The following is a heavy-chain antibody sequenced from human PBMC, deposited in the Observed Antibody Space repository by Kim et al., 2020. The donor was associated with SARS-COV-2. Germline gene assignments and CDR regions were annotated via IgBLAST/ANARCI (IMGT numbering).Heavy chain of an antibody. J-gene: IGHJ4*02. V-gene: IGHV3-49*02. Sequence: EYAASVKGRFTISRDDSKSIAYLQMNSLKTEDTAVYYCTREAVAGTPFDYWGQGTLVTVSS. CDR3: TREAVAGTPFDY. D-gene: IGHD6-19*01.